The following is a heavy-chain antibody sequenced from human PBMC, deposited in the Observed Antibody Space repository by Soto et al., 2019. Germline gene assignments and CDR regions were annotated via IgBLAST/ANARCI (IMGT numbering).Heavy chain of an antibody. CDR3: ARDSGIPVVGRGTSFEY. Sequence: QVQLVQSGAEVKKPGSSVKVSCKASGGIFSNYAITWVRQAPGQGLEWLGTIIPIFASPRYAQKFQGRVTITADDSTSTTYMDLSSLRSEDSAVYYCARDSGIPVVGRGTSFEYWGQGTLVIVSS. D-gene: IGHD6-19*01. CDR1: GGIFSNYA. J-gene: IGHJ4*02. V-gene: IGHV1-69*18. CDR2: IIPIFASP.